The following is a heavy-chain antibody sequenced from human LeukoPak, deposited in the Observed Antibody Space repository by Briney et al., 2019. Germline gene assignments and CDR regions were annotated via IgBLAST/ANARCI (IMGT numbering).Heavy chain of an antibody. Sequence: SGGSLRLSCAASGFTFSSYWMSWVRQAPGKGLEWVANIKQDGSEEYYVDSVKGRFTISRDNAKNSQYLQMNGLRVEDTAVYYCARGDSSRLTSQYFQHWGQGTLVIVCS. D-gene: IGHD6-13*01. CDR2: IKQDGSEE. CDR1: GFTFSSYW. CDR3: ARGDSSRLTSQYFQH. J-gene: IGHJ1*01. V-gene: IGHV3-7*01.